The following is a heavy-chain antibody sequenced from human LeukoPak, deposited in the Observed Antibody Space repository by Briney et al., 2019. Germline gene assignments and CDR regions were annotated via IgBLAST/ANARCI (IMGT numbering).Heavy chain of an antibody. CDR2: IYYSGST. J-gene: IGHJ4*02. D-gene: IGHD4-23*01. V-gene: IGHV4-59*08. CDR3: VRGVTD. CDR1: GGSISSYY. Sequence: SETLPLTCSVSGGSISSYYWSWIRQPPGKGLEWIGYIYYSGSTNYNPSLKSRLTISVDTSKNQLSLELRSVTAADTAVYYCVRGVTDWGQGTLVTVSS.